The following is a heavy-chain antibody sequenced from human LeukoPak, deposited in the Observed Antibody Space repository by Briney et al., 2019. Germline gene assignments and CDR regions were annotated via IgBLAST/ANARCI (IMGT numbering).Heavy chain of an antibody. CDR3: GKDPRAMGRYFFDD. V-gene: IGHV3-23*01. D-gene: IGHD1-14*01. CDR2: ISSSGETT. Sequence: GGSLRLSCVASQFTFHTYAMSWVRQRPGKGPEWVSMISSSGETTDYAESVKGRFIISRDNTKNTLYLQLESPRVDDTAIYYCGKDPRAMGRYFFDDWGQGSLVIVSS. J-gene: IGHJ4*01. CDR1: QFTFHTYA.